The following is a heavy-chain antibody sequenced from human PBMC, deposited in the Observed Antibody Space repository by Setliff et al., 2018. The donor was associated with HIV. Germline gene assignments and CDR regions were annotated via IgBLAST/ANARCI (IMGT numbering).Heavy chain of an antibody. CDR2: IFPDDSDT. D-gene: IGHD3-22*01. CDR1: GYTFTDYY. CDR3: ARLGDSFDSSGYYYSAEYFQH. J-gene: IGHJ1*01. Sequence: GESLKISCKGSGYTFTDYYIGWVRQMPGKGLEWMGIIFPDDSDTTYSSSFQGQVTISADKSINTAYLQWSSLKASDTAMYYCARLGDSFDSSGYYYSAEYFQHWGQGTLVTVS. V-gene: IGHV5-51*01.